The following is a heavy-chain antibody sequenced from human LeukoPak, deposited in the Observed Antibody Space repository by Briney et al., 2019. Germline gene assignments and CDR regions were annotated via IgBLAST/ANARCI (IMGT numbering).Heavy chain of an antibody. J-gene: IGHJ4*02. CDR1: RFTFNDYY. D-gene: IGHD5-18*01. CDR2: IDPNSGGT. V-gene: IGHV1-2*02. CDR3: AEGYSYGYHPFDY. Sequence: ASVKVSCKASRFTFNDYYIHWVRQAPGQGLEWMGWIDPNSGGTHYAQNFQGRVTVTRDASIYTVYMDLTSLRSGDTAMYYCAEGYSYGYHPFDYWGQGTLVTVSS.